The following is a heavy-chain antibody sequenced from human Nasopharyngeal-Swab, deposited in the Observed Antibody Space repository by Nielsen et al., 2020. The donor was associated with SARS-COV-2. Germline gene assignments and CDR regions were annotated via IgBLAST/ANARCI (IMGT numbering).Heavy chain of an antibody. J-gene: IGHJ4*02. CDR2: IDWYDDK. CDR1: GFSLSTSGMC. CDR3: ARTSYYGGNSGFDY. D-gene: IGHD4-23*01. V-gene: IGHV2-70*11. Sequence: SGPTLVKPTQTLTLTCTFSGFSLSTSGMCVSWIRQPPGKALEWLARIDWYDDKYYSTSLKTRLTISKDTSKNQVVLTMTNMDPVDTATYYCARTSYYGGNSGFDYWGQGTLVTVSS.